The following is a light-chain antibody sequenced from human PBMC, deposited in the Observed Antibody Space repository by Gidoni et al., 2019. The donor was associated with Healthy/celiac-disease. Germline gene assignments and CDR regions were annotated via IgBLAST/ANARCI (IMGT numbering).Light chain of an antibody. J-gene: IGKJ5*01. CDR1: QSVSSY. CDR3: QQRSNWPPIT. V-gene: IGKV3-11*01. Sequence: EIVLTQSPATLSLSPASQSVSSYLAWYQQKPGQAPRLLIYDASNRATGIPARFSGSGSGTDFTLTISSLEPEDFAVYYCQQRSNWPPITFGQGTRLEIK. CDR2: DAS.